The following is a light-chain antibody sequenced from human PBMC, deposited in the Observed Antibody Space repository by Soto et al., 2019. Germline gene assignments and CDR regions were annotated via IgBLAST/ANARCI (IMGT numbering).Light chain of an antibody. V-gene: IGLV1-44*01. J-gene: IGLJ2*01. CDR3: AARDDSLNGHVV. CDR2: SNN. CDR1: SSNIGSNP. Sequence: QSVLTQPPSASGTPGQRVTISCSGSSSNIGSNPVNWYQQLPGTAPKLLIYSNNQRPSGVPDRFSGSESGTSASLAISGLQSEDEADYYCAARDDSLNGHVVFGGGTKLTVL.